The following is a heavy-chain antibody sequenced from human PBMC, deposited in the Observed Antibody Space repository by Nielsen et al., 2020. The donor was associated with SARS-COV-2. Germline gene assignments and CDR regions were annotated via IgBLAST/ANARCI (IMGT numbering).Heavy chain of an antibody. CDR2: INSDGSST. CDR3: ARDRLNWNYESHSDY. CDR1: GFTFSSYW. Sequence: GESLKISCAASGFTFSSYWMHWVRQAPGKGLVWVSRINSDGSSTSYADSVKGRFTISRDNSKNTLYLQINSLRAEDTAVYYCARDRLNWNYESHSDYWGQGTLVTVSS. V-gene: IGHV3-74*01. J-gene: IGHJ4*02. D-gene: IGHD1-7*01.